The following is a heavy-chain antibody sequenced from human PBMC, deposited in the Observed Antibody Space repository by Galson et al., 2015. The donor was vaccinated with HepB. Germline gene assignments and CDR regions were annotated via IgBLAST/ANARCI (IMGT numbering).Heavy chain of an antibody. J-gene: IGHJ4*02. CDR3: AKDDYYDSSGYDALDY. V-gene: IGHV3-30*18. CDR2: ISYDGSNK. CDR1: GFTFSSYG. D-gene: IGHD3-22*01. Sequence: SLRLSCAASGFTFSSYGMHWVRQAPGKGLEWVAVISYDGSNKYYADSVKGRFTNSRDNSKNTLYLQMNSLRAEDTAVYYCAKDDYYDSSGYDALDYWGQGTLVTVSS.